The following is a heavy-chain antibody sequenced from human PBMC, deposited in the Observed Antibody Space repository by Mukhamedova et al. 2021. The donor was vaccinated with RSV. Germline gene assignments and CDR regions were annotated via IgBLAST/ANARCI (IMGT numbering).Heavy chain of an antibody. Sequence: VRQAPGKGLVWVSHINNVESSTSYADSVKGRFTISRDHARNTVYLQMNSPRAEDTAVYYFGRTYGDYGPVDDYWGQGTLVTLSS. CDR2: INNVESST. V-gene: IGHV3-74*01. CDR3: GRTYGDYGPVDDY. D-gene: IGHD4-17*01. J-gene: IGHJ4*02.